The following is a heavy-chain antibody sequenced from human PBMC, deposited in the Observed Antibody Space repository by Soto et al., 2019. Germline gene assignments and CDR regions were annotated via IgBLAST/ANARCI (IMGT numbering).Heavy chain of an antibody. V-gene: IGHV1-8*01. CDR1: GYTFTNYD. Sequence: ASVKVSCKASGYTFTNYDINWVRQATGQGLEWVGWVNPNTGDTGYAQRFQGRVTMTRNTSISTAYMELSSLTSEDTAVYYCARGYNHGNFDNWGQGTLVTVSS. J-gene: IGHJ4*02. CDR3: ARGYNHGNFDN. CDR2: VNPNTGDT. D-gene: IGHD5-18*01.